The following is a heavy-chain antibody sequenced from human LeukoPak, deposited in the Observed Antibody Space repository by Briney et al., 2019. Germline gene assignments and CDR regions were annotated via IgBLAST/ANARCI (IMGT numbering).Heavy chain of an antibody. CDR3: ARAQGGQWLKYYYYMDV. D-gene: IGHD6-19*01. V-gene: IGHV4-39*07. J-gene: IGHJ6*03. CDR1: GGSISSGSYY. Sequence: PSETLSLTCTVSGGSISSGSYYWGWIRQPPGKGLEWIGSIYYSGSTYYNPSLKSRVTISVDTSKNQFSLKLSSVTAADTAVYYCARAQGGQWLKYYYYMDVWGKGTTVTVSS. CDR2: IYYSGST.